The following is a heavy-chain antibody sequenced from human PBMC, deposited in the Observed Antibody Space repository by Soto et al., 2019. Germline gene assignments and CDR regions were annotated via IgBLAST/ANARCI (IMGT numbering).Heavy chain of an antibody. CDR2: IWYDGSNK. CDR1: GFTFSSYG. D-gene: IGHD5-18*01. J-gene: IGHJ4*02. Sequence: QVQLVESGGGVVQPGRSLRLSCAASGFTFSSYGMHWVRQAPGKGLEWVAVIWYDGSNKYYADSVKGRFTISRNNSKNTLYLPMNSLGAGDTAVYFCARGGYRYGSDYLGQGTLVTVSS. CDR3: ARGGYRYGSDY. V-gene: IGHV3-33*01.